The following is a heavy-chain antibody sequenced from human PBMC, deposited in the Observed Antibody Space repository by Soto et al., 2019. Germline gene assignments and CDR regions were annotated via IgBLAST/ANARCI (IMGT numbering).Heavy chain of an antibody. J-gene: IGHJ6*02. CDR3: ARQGYYYGSGSYYNVPYYYYGMDV. V-gene: IGHV4-34*01. D-gene: IGHD3-10*01. Sequence: SETLSLTCAVYGGSFSGYYWSWIRQPPGKGLEWIGEINHSGSTNYNPSLKSRVTISVDTSKNQFSLKLSSVTAADTAVYYCARQGYYYGSGSYYNVPYYYYGMDVWGRGTTVTVSS. CDR2: INHSGST. CDR1: GGSFSGYY.